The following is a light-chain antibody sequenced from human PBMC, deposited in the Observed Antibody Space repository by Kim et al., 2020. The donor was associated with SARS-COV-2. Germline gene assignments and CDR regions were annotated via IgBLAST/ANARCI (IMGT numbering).Light chain of an antibody. J-gene: IGLJ1*01. V-gene: IGLV3-19*01. CDR2: GKN. Sequence: SSELTQDPAVSVALGQTVRITCQGDSLRSYYASWYQPKPGQAPVLVIYGKNNRPSGIPDRFSGSSSGNTASLTITGAQAEDEADYYCNSRDSSGNHRQVFGTGTKVTVL. CDR1: SLRSYY. CDR3: NSRDSSGNHRQV.